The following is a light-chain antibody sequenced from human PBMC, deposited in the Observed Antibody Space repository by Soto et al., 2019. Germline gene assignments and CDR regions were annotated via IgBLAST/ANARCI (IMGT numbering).Light chain of an antibody. Sequence: EIVMTQSPATLSLSPGERATLSCRASQNIEKYLAWYQQKPGQAPRLLIYDTSNRATGIPARFSGSGSGTAFTLTISSLESEDVAVFYCTQRIAWPWTSGQGTKVEIK. CDR1: QNIEKY. CDR2: DTS. J-gene: IGKJ1*01. CDR3: TQRIAWPWT. V-gene: IGKV3-11*01.